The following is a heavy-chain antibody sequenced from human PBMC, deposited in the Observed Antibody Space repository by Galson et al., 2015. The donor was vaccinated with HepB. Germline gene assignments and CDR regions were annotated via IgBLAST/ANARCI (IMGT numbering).Heavy chain of an antibody. D-gene: IGHD3-22*01. CDR1: GYTFTSHA. CDR2: INTNTGNP. Sequence: SVKVSCKASGYTFTSHAMNWVRQAPGQGLEWMGWINTNTGNPTYAQGFTGRFVFSLDTSVSTAYLQISSLRAEDTAVYYCAVGRRYYDSSGYYRSWGQGTLVTVSS. J-gene: IGHJ5*02. CDR3: AVGRRYYDSSGYYRS. V-gene: IGHV7-4-1*02.